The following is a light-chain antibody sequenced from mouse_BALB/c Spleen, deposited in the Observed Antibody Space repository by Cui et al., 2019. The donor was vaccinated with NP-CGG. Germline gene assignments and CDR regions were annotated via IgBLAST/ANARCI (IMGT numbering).Light chain of an antibody. CDR1: TGAVTTSNY. J-gene: IGLJ1*01. CDR2: GTN. V-gene: IGLV1*01. CDR3: ALWYSNHWV. Sequence: QAVVTQESALTTSPGETVTLTCRSSTGAVTTSNYANWVQEKPDHLFTGLIGGTNNRVPGVPARFSGSLIGDKAALIIPGAQTEDEAIYFCALWYSNHWVFGGGTKLTVL.